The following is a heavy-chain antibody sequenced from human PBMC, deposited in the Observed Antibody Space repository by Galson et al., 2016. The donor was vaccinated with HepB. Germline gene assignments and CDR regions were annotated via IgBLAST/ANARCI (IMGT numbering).Heavy chain of an antibody. Sequence: SCKASGYTFTNYYIRWVRQAPGQGLEWVGRANPSDGTAKYAQKFQGRVTLTRDTSTSIVYMELSNLKSEDTAVYYCPRDNYDSSGYLTVWGQGTLVTVSS. D-gene: IGHD3-22*01. CDR3: PRDNYDSSGYLTV. CDR1: GYTFTNYY. J-gene: IGHJ4*02. CDR2: ANPSDGTA. V-gene: IGHV1-46*01.